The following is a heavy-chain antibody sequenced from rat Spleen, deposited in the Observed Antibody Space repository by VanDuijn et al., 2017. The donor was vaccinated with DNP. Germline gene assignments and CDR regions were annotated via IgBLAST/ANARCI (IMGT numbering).Heavy chain of an antibody. CDR1: GFIFSNYW. V-gene: IGHV5-31*01. D-gene: IGHD1-4*01. CDR3: AGRPPPTRGPFDY. Sequence: EVQLVESGGGPVQPGRSLKLSCVASGFIFSNYWMTWIRQAPGKGLEWVASISSTGDNTYYSDSVKGRFSLSKDNAKSTLYLQVSSLRSEDTATYYCAGRPPPTRGPFDYWGQGVTVTVSS. J-gene: IGHJ2*01. CDR2: ISSTGDNT.